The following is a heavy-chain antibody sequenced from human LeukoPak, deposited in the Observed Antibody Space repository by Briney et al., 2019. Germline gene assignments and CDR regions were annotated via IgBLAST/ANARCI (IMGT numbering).Heavy chain of an antibody. D-gene: IGHD3-22*01. J-gene: IGHJ4*02. V-gene: IGHV3-21*01. Sequence: GGSLRLSCAASGFTFSTYSMNWVRQAPGKGLEWVSSISSGSGYISYADSVKGRFTISRDNAKNSLHLHMNSLRAEDTAVYYCARDNGGSGYSGLDYWGQGTLVTVSS. CDR1: GFTFSTYS. CDR3: ARDNGGSGYSGLDY. CDR2: ISSGSGYI.